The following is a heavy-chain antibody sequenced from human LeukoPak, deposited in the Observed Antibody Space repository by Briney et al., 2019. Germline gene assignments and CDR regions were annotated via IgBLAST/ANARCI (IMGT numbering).Heavy chain of an antibody. CDR3: ARDVHGDYGSGWFDP. CDR1: GGTFSSYA. CDR2: IIPIFGTA. J-gene: IGHJ5*02. V-gene: IGHV1-69*05. D-gene: IGHD4-17*01. Sequence: SVKVSCKASGGTFSSYAISWVRQAPGQGLEWMGGIIPIFGTANYAQKFQGRVTITKDESTRTDYLELTSLTSDDTAVYYCARDVHGDYGSGWFDPWGQGTLVSVSS.